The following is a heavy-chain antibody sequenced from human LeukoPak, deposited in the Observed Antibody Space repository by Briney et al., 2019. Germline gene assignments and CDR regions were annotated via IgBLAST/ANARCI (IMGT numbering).Heavy chain of an antibody. CDR2: IKQDGSEK. V-gene: IGHV3-7*01. CDR3: ARAYTYYYGSGSHHFDY. D-gene: IGHD3-10*01. J-gene: IGHJ4*02. CDR1: GFTFSSYW. Sequence: GGSLRLSCAASGFTFSSYWMSWVRQAPGKGLEWVANIKQDGSEKYYVDSVKGRFTISRDNAKNSLYLQMNSLRAEDTAVYYCARAYTYYYGSGSHHFDYWGQGTLVTVSS.